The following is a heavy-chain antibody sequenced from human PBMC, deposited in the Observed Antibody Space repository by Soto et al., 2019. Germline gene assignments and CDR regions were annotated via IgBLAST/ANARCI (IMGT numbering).Heavy chain of an antibody. Sequence: GGSLRLSCAASGFTFSSYGMHWVRQAPGKGLEWVAVISYDGSNKYYADSVKGRFTISRDNSKNTLYLQMNSLRAEDTAVYYCARGFAVAGYYYYYGMDVWGQGTTVTVSS. CDR1: GFTFSSYG. J-gene: IGHJ6*02. CDR2: ISYDGSNK. D-gene: IGHD6-19*01. V-gene: IGHV3-30*03. CDR3: ARGFAVAGYYYYYGMDV.